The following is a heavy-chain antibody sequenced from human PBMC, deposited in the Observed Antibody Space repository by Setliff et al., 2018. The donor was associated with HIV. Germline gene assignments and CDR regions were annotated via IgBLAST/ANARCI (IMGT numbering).Heavy chain of an antibody. D-gene: IGHD3-10*01. V-gene: IGHV4-38-2*01. CDR3: AGTSMVRGTKYGMDV. CDR1: TYFSSSGYY. Sequence: ASETLSLTCAVSTYFSSSGYYWAWIRQSPGKGLEWIGSMHQSGRTQYNPSLKSRVTISGDTSKSQFSLNLSSVTAADTAVYYCAGTSMVRGTKYGMDVWGQGTTVTVSS. CDR2: MHQSGRT. J-gene: IGHJ6*02.